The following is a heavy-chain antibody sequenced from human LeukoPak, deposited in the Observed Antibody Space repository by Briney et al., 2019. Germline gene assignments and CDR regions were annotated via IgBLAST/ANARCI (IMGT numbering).Heavy chain of an antibody. CDR2: INHNGDVS. CDR1: GFTFSSYW. CDR3: ARGGGLDI. D-gene: IGHD3-16*01. J-gene: IGHJ6*02. Sequence: GGSLRLSCAASGFTFSSYWMNWARQAPGKGLEWVASINHNGDVSYYVDSVKGRFTISRDNAKNSLYLQMSNLRAEDTAVYFCARGGGLDIWGQGATVTVSS. V-gene: IGHV3-7*03.